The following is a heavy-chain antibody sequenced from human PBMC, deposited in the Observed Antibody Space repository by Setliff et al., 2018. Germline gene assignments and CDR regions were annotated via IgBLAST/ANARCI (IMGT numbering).Heavy chain of an antibody. CDR3: ARDGCNSTSCYGYYMDV. D-gene: IGHD2-2*01. Sequence: SETLSLTCTVSGGSMRSISYYWGWVRQPPGKGLEWIGTIYDSGTTYYNPSLKSRVTISVDTSKNQFSLRLTSVTAADAAVYFCARDGCNSTSCYGYYMDVWAKGTTVTVSS. CDR1: GGSMRSISYY. CDR2: IYDSGTT. V-gene: IGHV4-39*07. J-gene: IGHJ6*03.